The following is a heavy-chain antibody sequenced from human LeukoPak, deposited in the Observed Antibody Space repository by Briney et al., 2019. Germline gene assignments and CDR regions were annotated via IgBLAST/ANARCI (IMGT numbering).Heavy chain of an antibody. V-gene: IGHV4-39*01. D-gene: IGHD6-13*01. CDR2: IYHSGGT. CDR3: ASLIAAGYFDH. J-gene: IGHJ4*02. CDR1: GGSISSSSYS. Sequence: PSETLSLTCTVSGGSISSSSYSWGWIRQPPGKGLEWIGVIYHSGGTYYNPSLKSRLTMSVDTSKNQFSQKLSSVTATDTAVYYCASLIAAGYFDHWGQGTLVTVSS.